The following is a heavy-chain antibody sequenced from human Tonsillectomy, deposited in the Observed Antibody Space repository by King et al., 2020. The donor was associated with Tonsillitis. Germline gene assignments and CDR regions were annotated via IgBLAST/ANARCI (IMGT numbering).Heavy chain of an antibody. J-gene: IGHJ4*02. CDR3: ARDRGTYYDFWSGYAN. CDR2: IKQDGSEK. Sequence: VQLVESGGGLVQPGGSLRLSCAASGFTFSSYWMSWVRQAPGKGLEWVANIKQDGSEKYYVDSVKGRFTISRDTAKNSLYLQMNSLRAEDTAVYYCARDRGTYYDFWSGYANWGQGTLVTVSS. CDR1: GFTFSSYW. V-gene: IGHV3-7*03. D-gene: IGHD3-3*01.